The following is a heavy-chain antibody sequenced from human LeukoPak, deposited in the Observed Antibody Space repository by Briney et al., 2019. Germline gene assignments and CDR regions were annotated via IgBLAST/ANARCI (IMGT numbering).Heavy chain of an antibody. J-gene: IGHJ4*02. D-gene: IGHD6-13*01. V-gene: IGHV4-59*01. CDR1: GGSISSYY. CDR2: IYYSGST. Sequence: SETLSLTCTVSGGSISSYYWSWIRQPPGKGLEWIGYIYYSGSTNYNPSLKSRVTMSVDTSKNQFSLKLSSVTAADTAVYYCARGVYSSSWTPPGYWGQGTLVTVSS. CDR3: ARGVYSSSWTPPGY.